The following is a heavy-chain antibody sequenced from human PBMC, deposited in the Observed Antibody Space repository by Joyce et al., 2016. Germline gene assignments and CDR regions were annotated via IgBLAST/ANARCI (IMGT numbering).Heavy chain of an antibody. Sequence: HLQMQESGPGLVKPSETLSLNCTVSGGSISTNNSYWGWVRHRPGKGLAWMGSIYYGGNTFYSPSLRERVTISVDTSRNQFSLKLTSVTAADTALYYCARHPLSWSHGGDYFDYWGRGTLVAVSS. CDR2: IYYGGNT. D-gene: IGHD6-13*01. V-gene: IGHV4-39*01. CDR3: ARHPLSWSHGGDYFDY. J-gene: IGHJ4*02. CDR1: GGSISTNNSY.